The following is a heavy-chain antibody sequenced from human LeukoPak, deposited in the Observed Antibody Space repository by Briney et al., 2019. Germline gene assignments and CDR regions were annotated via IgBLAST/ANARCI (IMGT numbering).Heavy chain of an antibody. CDR1: GDSISSGGYY. J-gene: IGHJ3*02. V-gene: IGHV4-31*03. CDR3: AREVPVLHSSGFHAFDI. CDR2: IYYSGST. Sequence: SQTLSLTCTVSGDSISSGGYYWSWIRQRPGKGLEWIGYIYYSGSTYYNPPLKSRVTISVDTSRNQFSLKLSSVTAADTAIYYCAREVPVLHSSGFHAFDIWGQGTMVTVSS. D-gene: IGHD3-22*01.